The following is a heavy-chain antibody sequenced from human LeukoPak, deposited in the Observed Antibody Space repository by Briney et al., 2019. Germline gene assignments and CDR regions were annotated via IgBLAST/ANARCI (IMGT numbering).Heavy chain of an antibody. CDR2: ISWNSGNI. CDR3: AKGTYRSAWMGGY. CDR1: GFIFDDYA. D-gene: IGHD6-19*01. V-gene: IGHV3-9*01. Sequence: GRSLRLSCAAAGFIFDDYAMHWVRQAPGKGLEWVSGISWNSGNIGYADSVKGRFTISRDNAKNSLYLQMKRLRVEDTALYYCAKGTYRSAWMGGYWGQGTLVTVSS. J-gene: IGHJ4*02.